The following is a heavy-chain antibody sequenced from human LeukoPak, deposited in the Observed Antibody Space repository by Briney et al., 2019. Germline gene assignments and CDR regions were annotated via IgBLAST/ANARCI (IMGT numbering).Heavy chain of an antibody. CDR2: IWYDGSNK. CDR1: GFIFSRYG. D-gene: IGHD3-22*01. Sequence: GRSLRLSCAASGFIFSRYGMHWVREARGKAGVGVADIWYDGSNKYYADSVKGRFTISRDNSKNTLYLQMNSLRGEDTAVYYCARDRGYYDSSGYYSPWNWFDPWGQGTPVTVSS. J-gene: IGHJ5*02. V-gene: IGHV3-33*01. CDR3: ARDRGYYDSSGYYSPWNWFDP.